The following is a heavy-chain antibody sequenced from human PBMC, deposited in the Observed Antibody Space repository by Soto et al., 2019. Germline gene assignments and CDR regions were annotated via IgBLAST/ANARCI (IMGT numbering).Heavy chain of an antibody. D-gene: IGHD2-15*01. CDR2: IYSGGST. Sequence: PGGSLRLSCAASGFTVSSNYMSWVRQAPGKGLEWVSVIYSGGSTYYADSVKGRFTISRHNSKNTLYLQMNSLRAEDTAVYYCARNKKGYCSGGSCYGYYYYYMDVWGKGTTVTVSS. J-gene: IGHJ6*03. CDR3: ARNKKGYCSGGSCYGYYYYYMDV. V-gene: IGHV3-53*04. CDR1: GFTVSSNY.